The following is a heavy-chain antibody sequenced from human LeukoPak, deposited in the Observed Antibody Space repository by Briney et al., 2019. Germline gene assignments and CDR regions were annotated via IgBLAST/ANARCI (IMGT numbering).Heavy chain of an antibody. D-gene: IGHD1-26*01. CDR3: AKDLSVVGAHDSFDV. CDR1: GVTVGTNS. J-gene: IGHJ3*01. V-gene: IGHV3-30*18. CDR2: ISYDGNTV. Sequence: GGSLRLSCAASGVTVGTNSMSWARQSPGKGLEWLTVISYDGNTVYYADSVKGRFTISRDNSKNTLYLQMNSLRIEDTAVYYCAKDLSVVGAHDSFDVWGQGTMVTVSS.